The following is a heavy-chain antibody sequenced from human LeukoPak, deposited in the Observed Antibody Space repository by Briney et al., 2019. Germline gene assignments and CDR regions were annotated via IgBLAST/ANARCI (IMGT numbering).Heavy chain of an antibody. CDR1: GGSISNYY. CDR3: ARDFYGDDGHHPFDY. V-gene: IGHV4-4*07. J-gene: IGHJ4*02. D-gene: IGHD2/OR15-2a*01. Sequence: PSETLSLTCIVSGGSISNYYWNWLRQPAGKGLEWIGRIYASGSTNYNPSLQSRATIPIDKSRHHFSLILKSVTAADTAFYYCARDFYGDDGHHPFDYWGQGIQVSVSS. CDR2: IYASGST.